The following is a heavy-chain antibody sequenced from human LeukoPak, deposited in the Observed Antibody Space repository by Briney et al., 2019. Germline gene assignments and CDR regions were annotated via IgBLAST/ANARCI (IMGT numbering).Heavy chain of an antibody. Sequence: SETLSLTCTVSGYSISSGYYWGWIRQPPGKGLGWIGSIYHSGSTYYNPSLKSRVTISVDTSKNQFSLKLSSVTAADTAVYYCARGAYDDAFDIWGQGTMVTVSS. CDR3: ARGAYDDAFDI. J-gene: IGHJ3*02. V-gene: IGHV4-38-2*02. CDR2: IYHSGST. CDR1: GYSISSGYY. D-gene: IGHD3-22*01.